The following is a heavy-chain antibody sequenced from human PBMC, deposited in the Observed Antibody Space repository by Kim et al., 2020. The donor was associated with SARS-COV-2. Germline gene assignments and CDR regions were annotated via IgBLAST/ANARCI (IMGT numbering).Heavy chain of an antibody. Sequence: GGSLRLSCAASRFTFSSYAMSWVRQAPGKGLEWVSTISGSGGGTYYADSVKGRFTISRDNSKNTLYLQMNGLRAEDTAVYYCAKDPRYYGSGSFPLDYWGQGTLVTVSS. J-gene: IGHJ4*02. CDR2: ISGSGGGT. D-gene: IGHD3-10*01. CDR1: RFTFSSYA. CDR3: AKDPRYYGSGSFPLDY. V-gene: IGHV3-23*01.